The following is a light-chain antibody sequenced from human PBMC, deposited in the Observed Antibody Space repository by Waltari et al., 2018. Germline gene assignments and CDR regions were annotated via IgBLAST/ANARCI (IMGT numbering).Light chain of an antibody. J-gene: IGLJ1*01. CDR1: SDDVGAYDY. CDR2: EVS. V-gene: IGLV2-8*01. CDR3: SSYAGSDYFYV. Sequence: CIGTSDDVGAYDYVSWYQQHPGNAPQLLIYEVSKWPSGVPGRFSGSKSGNTASLTVTGLQPEDEADYYCSSYAGSDYFYVFGTGTRLTVL.